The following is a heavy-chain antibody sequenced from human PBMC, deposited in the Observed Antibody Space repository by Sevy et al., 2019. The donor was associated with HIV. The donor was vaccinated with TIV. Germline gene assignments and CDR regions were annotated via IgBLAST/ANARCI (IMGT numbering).Heavy chain of an antibody. V-gene: IGHV3-23*01. Sequence: GGSLRLSCAASGFTFSNYAMSWVRQAPGKGLEWVSSIRISGGNTYYADSVKGRFTISRDNSKNTLYLQMNSLRAEDAAVYDCAREWTQLGDWYGELDYWGQGSLVTVSS. J-gene: IGHJ4*02. CDR2: IRISGGNT. D-gene: IGHD2-21*02. CDR3: AREWTQLGDWYGELDY. CDR1: GFTFSNYA.